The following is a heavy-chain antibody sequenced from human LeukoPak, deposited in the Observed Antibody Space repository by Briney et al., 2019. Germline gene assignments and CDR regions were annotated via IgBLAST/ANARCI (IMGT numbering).Heavy chain of an antibody. V-gene: IGHV3-23*01. CDR3: ARAPPYCSSTSCFHFDY. Sequence: GGSLRLSCAASGFTFSSYAMSWVRQAPGKGLEWVSAISGSDGGTYYADSVKGRFTISRDNSKNTLYLQMNSLRAEDTAVCYCARAPPYCSSTSCFHFDYWGQGTLVTVSS. D-gene: IGHD2-2*01. J-gene: IGHJ4*02. CDR1: GFTFSSYA. CDR2: ISGSDGGT.